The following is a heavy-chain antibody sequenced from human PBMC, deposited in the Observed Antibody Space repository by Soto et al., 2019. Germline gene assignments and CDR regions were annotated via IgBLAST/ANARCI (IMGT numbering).Heavy chain of an antibody. V-gene: IGHV3-30*18. CDR3: AKDRDIVVVPAATWYYYGMDV. D-gene: IGHD2-2*01. Sequence: GGSLRLSCAASGFTFSSYGMHWVRQAPGKGLEWVAVISYDGSNKYYADSVKGRFTISRDNSKNTLYLQMNSLRAEDTAVYYCAKDRDIVVVPAATWYYYGMDVWGQGTTVTVSS. CDR2: ISYDGSNK. CDR1: GFTFSSYG. J-gene: IGHJ6*02.